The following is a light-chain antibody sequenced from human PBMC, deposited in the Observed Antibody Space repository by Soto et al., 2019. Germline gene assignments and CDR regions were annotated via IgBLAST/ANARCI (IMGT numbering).Light chain of an antibody. CDR1: SGHSSYA. J-gene: IGLJ2*01. V-gene: IGLV4-69*01. CDR3: QTWGTGIHRV. Sequence: QPVLTQSPSASASLGASVKLTCTLSSGHSSYAIAWHQQQPEKGPRYLMKLNNDGSHSKGDGIPDRFSGSSSGAECYLTISSLQSEDEADYYCQTWGTGIHRVFGGGTKLTVL. CDR2: LNNDGSH.